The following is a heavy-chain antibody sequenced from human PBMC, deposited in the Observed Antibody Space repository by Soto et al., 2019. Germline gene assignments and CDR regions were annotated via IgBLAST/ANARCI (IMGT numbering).Heavy chain of an antibody. Sequence: ASVKVSCKASGYTFRIYGISWVRQAPGQGLEWMGWTSGYNGNTHYSQKFQGKVTMTTDTSTSTAYMELRNLRSDDTAVYYCAKADSNYAGRFSYYYMDVWGTGTMVTVSS. D-gene: IGHD4-4*01. CDR1: GYTFRIYG. J-gene: IGHJ6*03. V-gene: IGHV1-18*01. CDR2: TSGYNGNT. CDR3: AKADSNYAGRFSYYYMDV.